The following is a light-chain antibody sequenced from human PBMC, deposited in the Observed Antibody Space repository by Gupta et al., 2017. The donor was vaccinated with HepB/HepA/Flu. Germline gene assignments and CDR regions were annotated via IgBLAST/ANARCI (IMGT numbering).Light chain of an antibody. CDR3: AAWDDSLNGLV. V-gene: IGLV1-44*01. J-gene: IGLJ2*01. Sequence: QSVLTQPPYASGAPGQRVTIACSGSCSNIGSNTVNWYQQLPGTAPKLLIYSNNQRPSGVPDRFSGSKSGTSASLAISGLQSEDEADYYCAAWDDSLNGLVFGGATKLTVL. CDR1: CSNIGSNT. CDR2: SNN.